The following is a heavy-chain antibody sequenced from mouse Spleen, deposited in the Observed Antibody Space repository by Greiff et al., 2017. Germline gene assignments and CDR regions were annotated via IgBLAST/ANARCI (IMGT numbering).Heavy chain of an antibody. CDR1: GFNIKDTY. Sequence: EVQLVESGAELVKPGASVKLSCTASGFNIKDTYMHWVKQRPEQGLEWIGRIDPANGNTKYDPKFQGKATITADTSSNTAYLQLSSLTSEDTAVYYCARWDSLLTWFAYWGQGTLVTVSA. J-gene: IGHJ3*01. D-gene: IGHD1-2*01. V-gene: IGHV14-3*02. CDR3: ARWDSLLTWFAY. CDR2: IDPANGNT.